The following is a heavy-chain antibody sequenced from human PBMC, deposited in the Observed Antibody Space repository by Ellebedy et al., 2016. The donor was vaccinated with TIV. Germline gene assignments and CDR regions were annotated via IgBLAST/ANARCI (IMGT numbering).Heavy chain of an antibody. CDR3: AREPAMIRGVVNVIDY. D-gene: IGHD3-10*01. J-gene: IGHJ4*02. CDR1: GGSISSGGYS. V-gene: IGHV4-31*03. CDR2: IYYSGNT. Sequence: SETLSLXCTVSGGSISSGGYSWSWIRQHPGKGLEWIGYIYYSGNTYYNPSLKSRVTMSVDTSKNQFSLQLNSVTPEDTAVYYCAREPAMIRGVVNVIDYWGQGTLVTVSS.